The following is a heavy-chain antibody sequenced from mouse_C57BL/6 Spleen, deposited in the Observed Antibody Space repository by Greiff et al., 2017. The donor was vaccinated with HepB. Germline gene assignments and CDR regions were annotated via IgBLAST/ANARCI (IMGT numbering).Heavy chain of an antibody. CDR2: IDPETGGT. V-gene: IGHV1-15*01. J-gene: IGHJ1*03. CDR3: TRYPPYYYGSSYWYFDV. CDR1: GYTFTDYE. Sequence: QVQLQQSGAELVRPGASVTLSCKASGYTFTDYEMHWVKQTPVHGLEWIGAIDPETGGTAYNQKFKGKAILTADKSSSTAYMELRSLTSEDSAVYYCTRYPPYYYGSSYWYFDVWGTGTTVTVSS. D-gene: IGHD1-1*01.